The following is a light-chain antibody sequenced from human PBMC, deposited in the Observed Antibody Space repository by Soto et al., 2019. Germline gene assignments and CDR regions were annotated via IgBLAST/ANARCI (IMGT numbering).Light chain of an antibody. Sequence: QSVLTQPPSVSAAPGQKVTISCSGSSSNIGNNYVSWYQQFPGTAPKLLIYGNDLRPSGIPDRFSGSKAGTSATLGITGLQTGDEADYYCGTWDSSLSAVAFGGGTKLTVL. CDR2: GND. V-gene: IGLV1-51*01. J-gene: IGLJ2*01. CDR1: SSNIGNNY. CDR3: GTWDSSLSAVA.